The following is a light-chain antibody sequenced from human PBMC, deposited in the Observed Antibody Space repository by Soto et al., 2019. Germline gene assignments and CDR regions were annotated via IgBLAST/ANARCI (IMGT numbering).Light chain of an antibody. Sequence: DVVMTQSPLSLPVTLGEPASISCRSSQSLLFIDGNSYLSWVQQRTSQSPRRLIYRASNRDSGVPDRFSGSGSGNDFTLKISRVDAQDVRVYFCMQGTHWLPVTFGPGTKLEIK. CDR3: MQGTHWLPVT. V-gene: IGKV2-30*01. CDR1: QSLLFIDGNSY. CDR2: RAS. J-gene: IGKJ2*01.